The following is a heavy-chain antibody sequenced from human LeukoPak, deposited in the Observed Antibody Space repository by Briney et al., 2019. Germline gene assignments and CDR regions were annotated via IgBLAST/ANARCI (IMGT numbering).Heavy chain of an antibody. J-gene: IGHJ4*02. CDR2: ISAYNGNT. CDR1: GYTFTSYD. CDR3: ARDGSGSQYPPALGY. V-gene: IGHV1-18*01. Sequence: ASVKVSCKASGYTFTSYDISWVRQAPGQGLEWMGWISAYNGNTNYAQKLQGRVTMTTDTSTSTAYMELRSLRSDDTAVYYCARDGSGSQYPPALGYWGQGTLVTVSS. D-gene: IGHD3-10*01.